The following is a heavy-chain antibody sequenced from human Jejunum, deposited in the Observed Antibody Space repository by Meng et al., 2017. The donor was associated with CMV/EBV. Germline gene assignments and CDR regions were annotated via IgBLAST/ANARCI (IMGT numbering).Heavy chain of an antibody. Sequence: LSWAASGFNFDIYEMNWVRQAPGKGLEWVSYIGGKGYTMLYSDSVKGRFTISRDDAKTLVHLQMNSLRAEDTATYYCAAGGGFDFWGQGTLVTVSS. V-gene: IGHV3-48*03. D-gene: IGHD3-16*01. CDR2: IGGKGYTM. J-gene: IGHJ4*02. CDR3: AAGGGFDF. CDR1: GFNFDIYE.